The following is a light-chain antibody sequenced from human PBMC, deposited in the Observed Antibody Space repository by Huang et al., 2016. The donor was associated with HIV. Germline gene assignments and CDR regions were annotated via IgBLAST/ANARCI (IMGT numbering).Light chain of an antibody. CDR2: DAF. V-gene: IGKV3-11*01. CDR1: QSVSSY. Sequence: EIVLTQSPATLSLSPGERATLTCRASQSVSSYLAWFQQKRGQAPRLLIYDAFNRAPGIPDRCSGSGSGTDFTLTISNVEPEDLAVYYCQQRNNWPRTFGQGTKVEI. CDR3: QQRNNWPRT. J-gene: IGKJ1*01.